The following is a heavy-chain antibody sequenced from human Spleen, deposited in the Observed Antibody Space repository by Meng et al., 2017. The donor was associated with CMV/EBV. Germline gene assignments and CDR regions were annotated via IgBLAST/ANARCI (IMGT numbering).Heavy chain of an antibody. CDR3: ATLIAGYGGRGS. Sequence: GSLRLSCIVTGGAVSDDSYHWNWVRQSPGRGLEWIGQTWSGRGTDYSPSLESRLTISVDTSKNQFSLHLTSVTAADTAIYYCATLIAGYGGRGSWGQGTLVTVSS. V-gene: IGHV4-61*01. CDR1: GGAVSDDSYH. D-gene: IGHD5-12*01. J-gene: IGHJ4*02. CDR2: TWSGRGT.